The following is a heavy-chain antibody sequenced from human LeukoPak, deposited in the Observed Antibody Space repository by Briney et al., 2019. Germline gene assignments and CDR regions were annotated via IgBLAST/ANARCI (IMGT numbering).Heavy chain of an antibody. V-gene: IGHV3-7*03. Sequence: PGGSLRLSCAVSGFTSSSYAMNWVRQAPGKGLEWVASIKQDGSEKYYVDSVKGRFTFSRDNAKNSLYLQMDSLRAEDTAVYYCARDKSAGADTGSSFYYWGQGALVTVSS. CDR1: GFTSSSYA. CDR2: IKQDGSEK. D-gene: IGHD3-10*01. J-gene: IGHJ4*02. CDR3: ARDKSAGADTGSSFYY.